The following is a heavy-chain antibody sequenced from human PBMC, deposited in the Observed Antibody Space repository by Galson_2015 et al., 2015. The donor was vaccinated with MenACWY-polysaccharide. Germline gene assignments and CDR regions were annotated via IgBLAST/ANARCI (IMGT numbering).Heavy chain of an antibody. Sequence: SLRLSCAASGFTFSNCAMSWVRQAPGKGLDWVSAISGSGSTTYYADSVKGRFAISRDNSKNTLYLQMSSLRAEDTAVYYCAKRAPMVTSLFYGMDVWGQGTTVTVSS. CDR1: GFTFSNCA. D-gene: IGHD4/OR15-4a*01. CDR2: ISGSGSTT. J-gene: IGHJ6*02. CDR3: AKRAPMVTSLFYGMDV. V-gene: IGHV3-23*01.